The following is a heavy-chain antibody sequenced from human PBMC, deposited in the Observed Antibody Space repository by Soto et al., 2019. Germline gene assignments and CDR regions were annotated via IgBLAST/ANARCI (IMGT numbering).Heavy chain of an antibody. CDR1: GYTFTSYD. D-gene: IGHD6-13*01. J-gene: IGHJ4*02. Sequence: QVQLVQSGPEVKKPGASVKVSCKASGYTFTSYDINWVRQATGQGLEWMGWMNPNSANTGYAQKFQGRVTMTMNTSITTAYMELSSLRSDDAAVYDCARGIRTSNWYGPDYWGQGTLVTVSS. CDR2: MNPNSANT. V-gene: IGHV1-8*01. CDR3: ARGIRTSNWYGPDY.